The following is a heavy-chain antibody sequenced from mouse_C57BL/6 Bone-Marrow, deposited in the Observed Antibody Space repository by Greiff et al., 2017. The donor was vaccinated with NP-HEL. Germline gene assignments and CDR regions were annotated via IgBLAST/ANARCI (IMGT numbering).Heavy chain of an antibody. Sequence: EVKLVESGGGLVKPGGSLKLSCAASGFTFSYYGMHWVRQAPEKGLEWVAYISSGSSTIYYADTVKGRFTISRDNAKNTLFLQMTSLRSEDTAMYYCARRYRGLYYYAMDYWGQGTSVTVSS. CDR1: GFTFSYYG. CDR3: ARRYRGLYYYAMDY. V-gene: IGHV5-17*01. D-gene: IGHD2-12*01. J-gene: IGHJ4*01. CDR2: ISSGSSTI.